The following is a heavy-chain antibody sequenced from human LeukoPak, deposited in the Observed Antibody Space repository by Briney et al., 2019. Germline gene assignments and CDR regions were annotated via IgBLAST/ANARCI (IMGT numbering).Heavy chain of an antibody. CDR3: ARDTSIAVAGAFDI. CDR1: GGSISSYY. Sequence: SETLSLTCTVSGGSISSYYWSWIRQPPGKGLEWIGYIHYSGSTHYNPSLKSRVTISVDTSKNQFSLKLSSVTAADTAVYYCARDTSIAVAGAFDIWGQGTMVTVSS. D-gene: IGHD6-19*01. CDR2: IHYSGST. V-gene: IGHV4-59*12. J-gene: IGHJ3*02.